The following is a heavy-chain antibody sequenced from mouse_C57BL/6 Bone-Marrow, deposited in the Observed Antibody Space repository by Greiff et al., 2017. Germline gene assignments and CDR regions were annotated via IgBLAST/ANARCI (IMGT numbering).Heavy chain of an antibody. J-gene: IGHJ1*03. CDR2: IYPGSGST. CDR1: GFTFPSYC. Sequence: QVQLQQPGAALVKPGASVKLSCTASGFTFPSYCITWVQQRPGQGLAWIGDIYPGSGSTNYNEKFKSKATLTVDTSYRTAYMQLRSLTSEHSSVYECARPYYNNYWYVDVWGTGTTVTVSS. V-gene: IGHV1-55*01. CDR3: ARPYYNNYWYVDV. D-gene: IGHD2-5*01.